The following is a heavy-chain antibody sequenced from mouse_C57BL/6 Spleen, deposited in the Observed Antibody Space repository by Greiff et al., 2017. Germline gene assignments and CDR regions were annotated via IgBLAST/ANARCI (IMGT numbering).Heavy chain of an antibody. CDR1: GFTFSDAW. CDR2: IRNKANNHAT. V-gene: IGHV6-6*01. D-gene: IGHD1-1*01. CDR3: TSLVTTVIDY. Sequence: EVQVVESGGGLVQPGGSMKLSCAASGFTFSDAWMDWVRQSPEKGLEWVAEIRNKANNHATYYAESVKGRFTISRDDSKSSVYLQMNSLRAEDTGIYYCTSLVTTVIDYWGQGTTLTVSS. J-gene: IGHJ2*01.